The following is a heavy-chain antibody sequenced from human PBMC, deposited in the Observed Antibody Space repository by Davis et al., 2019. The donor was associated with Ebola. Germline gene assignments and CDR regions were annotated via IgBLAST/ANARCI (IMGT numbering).Heavy chain of an antibody. J-gene: IGHJ5*01. CDR3: ASRVVTVFGEGRFES. Sequence: ESLKISCAASGFTFSSYSMNWVRQPPGKGLEWIGSIYYSGSTYYNPSLQSRVTISVDTSKNQFSLRLTSVTAADTAMYYCASRVVTVFGEGRFESWGQGTLVTVSS. D-gene: IGHD3-3*01. V-gene: IGHV4-39*01. CDR2: IYYSGST. CDR1: GFTFSSYSMN.